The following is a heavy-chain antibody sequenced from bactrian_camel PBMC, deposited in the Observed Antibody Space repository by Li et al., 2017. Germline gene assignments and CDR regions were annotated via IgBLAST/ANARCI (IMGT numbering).Heavy chain of an antibody. CDR1: GFTFSNYN. CDR3: ATHNL. CDR2: ANSGGGRT. Sequence: EVQLVESGGGLVQPGGSLILSCVASGFTFSNYNMSWVRQVPGKGLEWVSTANSGGGRTSVADSVKDRFAVSRDNAKNALYLQIYNLKTEDTAVYYCATHNLWGPGTQVTVS. V-gene: IGHV3S42*01. J-gene: IGHJ4*01.